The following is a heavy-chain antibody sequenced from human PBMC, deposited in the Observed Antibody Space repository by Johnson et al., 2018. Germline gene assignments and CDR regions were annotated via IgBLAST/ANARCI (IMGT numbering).Heavy chain of an antibody. Sequence: EVQLLESGGGLVQPGRSLRLSCAASGFTFDDYAMHWVRQAPGKGLEWVSGISWNSAILGYADSVKGRFTISRDNAKNSVYLQMNSLRAEDTALYYCAKIPRGAVAIGRWGQGTLVTVSS. CDR2: ISWNSAIL. V-gene: IGHV3-9*01. CDR1: GFTFDDYA. D-gene: IGHD6-19*01. J-gene: IGHJ4*02. CDR3: AKIPRGAVAIGR.